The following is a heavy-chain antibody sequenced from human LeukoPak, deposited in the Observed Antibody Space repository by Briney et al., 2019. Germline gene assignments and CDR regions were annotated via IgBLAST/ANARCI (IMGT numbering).Heavy chain of an antibody. V-gene: IGHV3-23*01. CDR2: ISPGGGPT. CDR1: GFSFSSYA. CDR3: AKDGAWLRFDD. J-gene: IGHJ4*02. Sequence: GGSLRLSCAASGFSFSSYAMNWVRQAPGKGLEWVSGISPGGGPTYYADSVKGRFTISRDDSKNTLYLQMKNLRAEDTAVYYCAKDGAWLRFDDWGQGILVTVSS. D-gene: IGHD5-12*01.